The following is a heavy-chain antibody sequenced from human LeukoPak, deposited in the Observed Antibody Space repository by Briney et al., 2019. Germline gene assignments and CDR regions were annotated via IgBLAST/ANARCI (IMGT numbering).Heavy chain of an antibody. J-gene: IGHJ4*02. V-gene: IGHV4-59*01. Sequence: SETLSLTCSVSTDSTNTYYWTCIRQSPGRGLEWIGHIYHSGSTDYNPSLKSRATISVHMSTKETSLKLTSMTFADTAMYYCVRLRWDLLAHYFEHWGQGSLVIVSS. CDR2: IYHSGST. CDR1: TDSTNTYY. D-gene: IGHD1-26*01. CDR3: VRLRWDLLAHYFEH.